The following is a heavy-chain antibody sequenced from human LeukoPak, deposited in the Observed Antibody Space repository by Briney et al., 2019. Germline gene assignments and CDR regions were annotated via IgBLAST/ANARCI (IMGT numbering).Heavy chain of an antibody. CDR1: GFTFNNYE. CDR3: ARRLRSRYFFDY. Sequence: GGSLRLSCVASGFTFNNYEMNWVRQAPGKGLEWVSYISGSGSTIYYADSVKGRFTISRDNAKSSLYLQMNSLRAEDTAVYFCARRLRSRYFFDYWGLGTLVTVSS. V-gene: IGHV3-48*03. CDR2: ISGSGSTI. J-gene: IGHJ4*02. D-gene: IGHD4-17*01.